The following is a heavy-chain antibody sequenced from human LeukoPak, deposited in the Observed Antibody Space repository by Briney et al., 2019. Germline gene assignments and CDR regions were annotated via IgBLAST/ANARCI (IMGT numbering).Heavy chain of an antibody. CDR3: AAGSSSWYN. Sequence: ASVKVSRKASGYTFTGFYIQWVRQAPGQGLEWMGRVNPNNGDTNYQQKFLGRVTMTRDTSITTVYMELSTLTSDDTAVYYCAAGSSSWYNWGQGTLVTVSS. CDR1: GYTFTGFY. V-gene: IGHV1-2*06. D-gene: IGHD6-13*01. J-gene: IGHJ4*02. CDR2: VNPNNGDT.